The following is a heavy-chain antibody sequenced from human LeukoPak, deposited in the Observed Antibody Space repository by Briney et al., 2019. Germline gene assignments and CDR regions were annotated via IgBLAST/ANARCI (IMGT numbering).Heavy chain of an antibody. V-gene: IGHV3-74*03. CDR1: GFTFSNYW. CDR3: ARRDCSGGTCYFAY. J-gene: IGHJ4*02. Sequence: TGGSLRLSCAAPGFTFSNYWMHWVRQAPGKGLVWVSRINSDGSSTTYADSVKGRFTISRDNAKNTLYLQMNSLRAEDTAVYYCARRDCSGGTCYFAYWGQGTLVTVSS. CDR2: INSDGSST. D-gene: IGHD2-15*01.